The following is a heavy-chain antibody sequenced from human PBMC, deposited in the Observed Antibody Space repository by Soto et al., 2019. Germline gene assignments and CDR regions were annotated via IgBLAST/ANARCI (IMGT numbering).Heavy chain of an antibody. CDR1: GDSVPSYSAA. D-gene: IGHD3-10*01. Sequence: PSQTLSLACALSGDSVPSYSAAWNWIRQSPSGGLEWLGRTYYRSRFFSEYADSVKRRIIINPDTLKSQFSLQLKSVTPEDTAVYYCVRDRYSSSGWFDPWGQGTPVTVS. CDR3: VRDRYSSSGWFDP. CDR2: TYYRSRFFS. J-gene: IGHJ5*02. V-gene: IGHV6-1*01.